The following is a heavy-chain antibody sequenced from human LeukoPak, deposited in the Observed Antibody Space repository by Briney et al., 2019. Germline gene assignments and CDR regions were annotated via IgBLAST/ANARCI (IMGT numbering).Heavy chain of an antibody. CDR1: GGSISNYY. D-gene: IGHD5-24*01. CDR3: ARDRGDGFNYYFDY. V-gene: IGHV4-4*07. J-gene: IGHJ4*02. CDR2: IYTSGST. Sequence: SETLSLTCTVSGGSISNYYWSWIRQPAGKGLEWIGRIYTSGSTNYNPSLKGRVTMSVDTSKNQFSLKLRSVTAADTAVYYCARDRGDGFNYYFDYWGQGTLVTVSS.